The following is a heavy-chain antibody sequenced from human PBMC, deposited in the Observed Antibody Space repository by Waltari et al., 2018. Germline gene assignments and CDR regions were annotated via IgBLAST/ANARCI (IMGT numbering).Heavy chain of an antibody. Sequence: QVQLQQWGAGLLKPSETLSLTCAVSGGSFSGYYWSWIRQPPGKGLEWSGEINHSGSTNYNPPLKSRGTRSGDTSTNQFSLKLSSVTDADTAVYYCARAGIVGAEGWFDPWGQGPLVTVSS. D-gene: IGHD1-26*01. V-gene: IGHV4-34*01. CDR3: ARAGIVGAEGWFDP. CDR2: INHSGST. J-gene: IGHJ5*02. CDR1: GGSFSGYY.